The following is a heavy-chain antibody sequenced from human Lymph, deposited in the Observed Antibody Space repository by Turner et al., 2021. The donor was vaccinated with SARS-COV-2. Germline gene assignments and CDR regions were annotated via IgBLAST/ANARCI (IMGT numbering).Heavy chain of an antibody. V-gene: IGHV3-64*01. D-gene: IGHD3-3*01. CDR2: ISSEGVST. CDR1: GFTFSSYA. Sequence: EVQLVESGGGLVQPGGSLRLSCAASGFTFSSYAMHWVRQAPGKGLEYVSAISSEGVSTYYANSVKGRFTISRDNSKNTLYLQMGSLRAEDMAVYYCARDWRAGNYWGQGTLVTVSS. J-gene: IGHJ4*02. CDR3: ARDWRAGNY.